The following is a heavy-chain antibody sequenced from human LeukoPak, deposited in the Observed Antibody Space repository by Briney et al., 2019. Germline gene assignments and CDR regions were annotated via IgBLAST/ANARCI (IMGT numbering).Heavy chain of an antibody. V-gene: IGHV3-7*04. CDR3: ARDPEGDDYDMDV. D-gene: IGHD3-16*01. CDR1: RLSISFYW. CDR2: INQEGTEK. Sequence: RGSLRLSCAASRLSISFYWMRWVRQVPRKGLEWVANINQEGTEKNYVDSVKGRFTISRDNAKNSVYLQMNSLRDEDTAVYYCARDPEGDDYDMDVWGQGTTVTVSS. J-gene: IGHJ6*02.